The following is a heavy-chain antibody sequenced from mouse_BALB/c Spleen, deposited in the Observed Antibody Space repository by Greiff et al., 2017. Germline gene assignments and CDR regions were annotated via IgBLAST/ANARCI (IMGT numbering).Heavy chain of an antibody. CDR2: IDPANGNT. V-gene: IGHV14-3*02. CDR3: ALLKGKAWFAY. J-gene: IGHJ3*01. Sequence: EVKVEESGAELVKPGASVKLSCTASGFNIKDTYMHWVKQRPEQGLEWIGRIDPANGNTKYDPKFQGKATITADTSSNTAYLQLSSLTSEDTAVYYCALLKGKAWFAYWGQGTLVTVSA. CDR1: GFNIKDTY.